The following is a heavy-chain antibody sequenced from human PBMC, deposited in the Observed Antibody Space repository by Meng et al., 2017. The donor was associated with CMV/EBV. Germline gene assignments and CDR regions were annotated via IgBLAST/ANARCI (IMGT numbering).Heavy chain of an antibody. CDR3: AKDQEELSYYDFWSATYYGMDV. CDR1: GFTFSSSA. CDR2: IYSGGSST. V-gene: IGHV3-23*03. D-gene: IGHD3-3*01. J-gene: IGHJ6*02. Sequence: LTCAASGFTFSSSAMGWVCQAPGKGLEWVSVIYSGGSSTYSADSVKGRFTISRDNSKNTLYLQMNSLRAEDTAVYYCAKDQEELSYYDFWSATYYGMDVWGQGTTVTVSS.